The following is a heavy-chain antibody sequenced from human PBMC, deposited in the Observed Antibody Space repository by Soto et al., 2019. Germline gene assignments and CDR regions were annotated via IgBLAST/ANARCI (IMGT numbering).Heavy chain of an antibody. J-gene: IGHJ4*02. V-gene: IGHV3-23*01. D-gene: IGHD2-2*01. CDR2: ISGIGAST. Sequence: EVQLLESGGGLVQPGGSLRLSCAASGFTFSYYAMSWVRQAPGKGLEWVSTISGIGASTYYADSVKGRFTISRDNSKNTLYLQVNSLRAEDTAVYYCARGKGYCISTSCPPDDYWGQGTLVTVSS. CDR3: ARGKGYCISTSCPPDDY. CDR1: GFTFSYYA.